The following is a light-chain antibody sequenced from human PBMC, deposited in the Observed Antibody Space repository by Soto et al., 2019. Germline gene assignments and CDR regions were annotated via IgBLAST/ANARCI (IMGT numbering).Light chain of an antibody. V-gene: IGKV3D-15*01. CDR3: QQYHYSPLT. CDR1: ESIGSH. Sequence: EIVMTQSPATLSVSLGEGATLSCRASESIGSHLAWYQQKPGQAPRLLVYGASTRTTGIPARFSGGGSGAESTLTITSLQPEDFAIYYCQQYHYSPLTFGPGTRVDIK. CDR2: GAS. J-gene: IGKJ3*01.